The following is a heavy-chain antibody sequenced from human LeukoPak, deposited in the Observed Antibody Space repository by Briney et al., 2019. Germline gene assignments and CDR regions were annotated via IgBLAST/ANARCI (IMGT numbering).Heavy chain of an antibody. J-gene: IGHJ6*03. V-gene: IGHV3-21*01. Sequence: PGGSLRLSCAASGFTFSSYSMNWVRQAPGKGLEWVSSVSSSSSYIYYADSVKGRFTISRDNAKNSLYLQMNSLRAEDTAVYYCAREHYGSGRDYYYYYMDVWGKGTTVTVSS. CDR1: GFTFSSYS. D-gene: IGHD3-10*01. CDR2: VSSSSSYI. CDR3: AREHYGSGRDYYYYYMDV.